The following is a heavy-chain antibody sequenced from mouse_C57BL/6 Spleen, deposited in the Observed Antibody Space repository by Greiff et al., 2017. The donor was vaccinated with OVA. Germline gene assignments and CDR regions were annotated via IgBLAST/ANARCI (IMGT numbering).Heavy chain of an antibody. CDR2: IDPETGGT. Sequence: ESGAELVRPGASVTLSCKASGYTFTDYEMHWVKQTPVHGLEWIGAIDPETGGTAYNQKFKGKAILTADKSSSTAYMELRSLTSEDSAVYYCTRGVTSDYWGQGTTLTVSS. V-gene: IGHV1-15*01. D-gene: IGHD2-2*01. CDR1: GYTFTDYE. CDR3: TRGVTSDY. J-gene: IGHJ2*01.